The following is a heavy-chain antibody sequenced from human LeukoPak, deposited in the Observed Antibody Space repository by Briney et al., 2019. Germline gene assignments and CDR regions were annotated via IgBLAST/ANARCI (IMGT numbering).Heavy chain of an antibody. D-gene: IGHD3-22*01. Sequence: ASVKVSCKASGYTFTSYDINWVRQAPGQGLEWMGWINPNSGGTNYAQKFQGRVTMTRDTSISTAYMELSRLRSDDTAVYYCARAYYYDSSGYYSHDAFDIWGQGTMVTVSS. CDR3: ARAYYYDSSGYYSHDAFDI. V-gene: IGHV1-2*02. CDR1: GYTFTSYD. J-gene: IGHJ3*02. CDR2: INPNSGGT.